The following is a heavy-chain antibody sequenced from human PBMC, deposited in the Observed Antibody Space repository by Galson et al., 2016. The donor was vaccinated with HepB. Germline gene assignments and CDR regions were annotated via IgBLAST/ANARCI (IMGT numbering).Heavy chain of an antibody. CDR2: IYYSGST. D-gene: IGHD1-1*01. CDR1: GGSISSYY. V-gene: IGHV4-59*01. CDR3: ARPLLPLTTTPFDY. Sequence: SETLSLTCTVSGGSISSYYWTWIRQPPGKGLEWIGYIYYSGSTNYNPSLKSRVTISLDTSNNQFSLKLTSVTAADTAVYYCARPLLPLTTTPFDYWGQGALVTVAS. J-gene: IGHJ4*02.